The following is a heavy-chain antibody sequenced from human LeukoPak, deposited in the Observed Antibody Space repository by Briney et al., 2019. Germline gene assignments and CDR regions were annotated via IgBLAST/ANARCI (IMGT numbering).Heavy chain of an antibody. CDR3: ARGRSWYSSSWYR. CDR1: GGSSSGYY. CDR2: INHSGST. D-gene: IGHD6-13*01. J-gene: IGHJ4*02. V-gene: IGHV4-34*01. Sequence: SETLSLTCAVYGGSSSGYYWSWIRQPPGKGLEWIGEINHSGSTNYNPSLKSRVTISVDTSKNQFSLKLSSVTAADTAVYYCARGRSWYSSSWYRWGQGTLVTVSS.